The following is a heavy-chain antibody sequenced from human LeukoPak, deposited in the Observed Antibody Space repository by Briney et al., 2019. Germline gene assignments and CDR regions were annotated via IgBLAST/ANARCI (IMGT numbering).Heavy chain of an antibody. D-gene: IGHD2-2*01. Sequence: SETLSLTCAVYGGSFSGYYWSWIRQPPGKGLEWIGEINHSGSTNYNPSLKSRVTISVDTSKNRFSLKLSSVTAADTAVYYCARGGDIVVVPAAANWFDPWGQGTLVTVSS. J-gene: IGHJ5*02. CDR1: GGSFSGYY. CDR3: ARGGDIVVVPAAANWFDP. CDR2: INHSGST. V-gene: IGHV4-34*01.